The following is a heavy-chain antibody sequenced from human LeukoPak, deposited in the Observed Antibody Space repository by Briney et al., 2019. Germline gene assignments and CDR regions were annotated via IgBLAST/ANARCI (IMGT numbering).Heavy chain of an antibody. D-gene: IGHD6-6*01. J-gene: IGHJ6*03. V-gene: IGHV3-30*02. CDR3: AKAEGGVPYYYYCYMDV. Sequence: GGSLRLSCAASGSTFNVHWVRQTPGKGLEWVAFLRHDGSDKYYADSVKGRFTISRDNSKNTMYLQMNSLRAEDTAVYYCAKAEGGVPYYYYCYMDVWGKGTTVTVS. CDR1: GSTFNV. CDR2: LRHDGSDK.